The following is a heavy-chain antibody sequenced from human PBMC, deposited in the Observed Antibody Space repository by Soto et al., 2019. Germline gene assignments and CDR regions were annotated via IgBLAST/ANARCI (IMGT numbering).Heavy chain of an antibody. J-gene: IGHJ6*02. CDR3: TTGIVVAIPYGIDV. CDR1: GFTFSNAW. V-gene: IGHV3-15*01. Sequence: GGSLRLSCAASGFTFSNAWMSWVRQAPGKGLEWVGRIKRKTDGGTTDYAAPVKGRFTISRDDSKNTLYLQMNSLKTEDTAVYYCTTGIVVAIPYGIDVWGQGTTVTVSS. CDR2: IKRKTDGGTT. D-gene: IGHD6-19*01.